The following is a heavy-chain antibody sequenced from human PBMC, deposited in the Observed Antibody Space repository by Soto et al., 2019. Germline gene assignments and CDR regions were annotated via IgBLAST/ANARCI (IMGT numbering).Heavy chain of an antibody. CDR2: IYYTGST. V-gene: IGHV4-59*01. Sequence: QVQLQESGPGLVKPSETLSLTCTVSGGSISNYYWSWIRQPPGKGLEWIGYIYYTGSTNYNPSLKSRVTLSVDTSENQFCRRLSSGTAADTAIYYCARGRHWLDYWGQGTLVSVAS. CDR3: ARGRHWLDY. CDR1: GGSISNYY. D-gene: IGHD6-19*01. J-gene: IGHJ4*02.